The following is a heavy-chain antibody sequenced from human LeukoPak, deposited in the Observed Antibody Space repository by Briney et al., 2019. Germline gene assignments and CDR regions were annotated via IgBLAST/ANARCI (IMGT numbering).Heavy chain of an antibody. J-gene: IGHJ6*03. V-gene: IGHV1-8*01. D-gene: IGHD2-15*01. CDR1: GCTFTSYD. CDR2: MNPNSGNT. Sequence: ASVKVSCKASGCTFTSYDINWVRQATGQGLEWMGWMNPNSGNTGYAQKFQGRVTMTEDTSTDTAYMELSSLRSEDTAVYYCATSPRYCSGGSCYSPYYYYYYYTDVWGKGTTVTVSS. CDR3: ATSPRYCSGGSCYSPYYYYYYYTDV.